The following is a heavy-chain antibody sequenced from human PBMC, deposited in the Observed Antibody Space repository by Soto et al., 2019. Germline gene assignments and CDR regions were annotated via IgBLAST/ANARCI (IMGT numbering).Heavy chain of an antibody. CDR2: ISSSSSYI. D-gene: IGHD6-19*01. CDR3: ARGRADSSGWYPN. J-gene: IGHJ4*02. V-gene: IGHV3-21*01. Sequence: GGSLRLSCAASGFTFSSYSMNWVRQAPGKGLEWVSSISSSSSYIYYADSVKGRFTISRDNAENSLYLQMNSLRAEDTAVYYCARGRADSSGWYPNWGQGTLVTVSS. CDR1: GFTFSSYS.